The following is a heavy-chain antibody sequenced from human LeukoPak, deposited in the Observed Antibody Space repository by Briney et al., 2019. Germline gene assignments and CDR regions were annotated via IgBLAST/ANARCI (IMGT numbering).Heavy chain of an antibody. Sequence: ASVKVSCKASGYTFTGYYVHWVRQAPGQGLEWTGWINANSGGTNYAQKFQGRVTMTRDTSISTAYMELSRLRSDDTAVYFCARDQATVATPWWDHWGQGTLVTVSS. CDR1: GYTFTGYY. CDR2: INANSGGT. V-gene: IGHV1-2*02. D-gene: IGHD4-23*01. J-gene: IGHJ4*02. CDR3: ARDQATVATPWWDH.